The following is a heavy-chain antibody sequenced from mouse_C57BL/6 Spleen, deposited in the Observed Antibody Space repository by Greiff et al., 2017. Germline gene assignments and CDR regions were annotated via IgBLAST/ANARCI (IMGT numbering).Heavy chain of an antibody. CDR2: IYPGDGDT. CDR1: GYAFSSSW. D-gene: IGHD2-4*01. V-gene: IGHV1-82*01. CDR3: ARDYYDAMDY. Sequence: VQLQQSGPELVKPGASVKISCKASGYAFSSSWMNWVKQRPGKGLEWIGRIYPGDGDTNYNGKFKGKATLTADKSSSKAYMQLSSLTAEDSAVYFCARDYYDAMDYWGQGTSVTVSS. J-gene: IGHJ4*01.